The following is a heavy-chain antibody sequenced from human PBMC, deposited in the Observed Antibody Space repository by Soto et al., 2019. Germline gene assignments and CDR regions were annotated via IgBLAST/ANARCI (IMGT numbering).Heavy chain of an antibody. Sequence: GESLKISFTGSGYSFTNYWIHWVLQMAGKGLEWMGRIDPDDSYTNYSPSFQGHVTISVDKSISTAYLQWSSLQASDTAIYYCARLPPPTYCSGSTCSGYWGQGTLVTVSS. CDR2: IDPDDSYT. CDR1: GYSFTNYW. D-gene: IGHD2-15*01. J-gene: IGHJ4*02. CDR3: ARLPPPTYCSGSTCSGY. V-gene: IGHV5-10-1*01.